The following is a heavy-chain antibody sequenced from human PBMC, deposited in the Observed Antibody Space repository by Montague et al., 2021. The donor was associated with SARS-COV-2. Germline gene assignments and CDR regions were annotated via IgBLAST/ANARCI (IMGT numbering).Heavy chain of an antibody. V-gene: IGHV4-59*01. Sequence: SETLSLTCTVSGGSISSYYWSWIRRPPGKGLEWIGYIYYSGSTNXNPSLKSRVTISVDTSKNQFSLKLSSVTAADMAVYYCARGREYSSSAGFDYWGQGTLVTVSS. CDR2: IYYSGST. CDR3: ARGREYSSSAGFDY. D-gene: IGHD6-6*01. J-gene: IGHJ4*02. CDR1: GGSISSYY.